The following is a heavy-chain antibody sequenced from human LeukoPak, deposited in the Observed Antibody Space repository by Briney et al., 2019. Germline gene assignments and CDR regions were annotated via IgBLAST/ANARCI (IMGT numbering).Heavy chain of an antibody. J-gene: IGHJ3*02. CDR1: RFTFSSYS. Sequence: GGSLRLSCAASRFTFSSYSMNWVRQAPGKGLEWVSSLSSSSSYIYYADSVKGRFTINRDNAKNSLYLQMNSLRAEDTAVYYCAKTTVTTYGFDAFDIWGQGTMVTVSS. V-gene: IGHV3-21*04. D-gene: IGHD4-17*01. CDR3: AKTTVTTYGFDAFDI. CDR2: LSSSSSYI.